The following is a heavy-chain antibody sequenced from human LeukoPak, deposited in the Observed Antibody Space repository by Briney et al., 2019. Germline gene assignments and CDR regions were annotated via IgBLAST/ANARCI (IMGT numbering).Heavy chain of an antibody. CDR1: GFTFSSYW. J-gene: IGHJ3*02. V-gene: IGHV3-7*04. Sequence: GGSLRLSCAASGFTFSSYWMSWVRQAPGKGLEGVANIKQDGSEKYYVDSVKGRFTISRDNAKNSLYLQMNSLRAEDTAVYYCARAGGWYGYAFDIWGQGTMVTVSS. CDR3: ARAGGWYGYAFDI. CDR2: IKQDGSEK. D-gene: IGHD6-19*01.